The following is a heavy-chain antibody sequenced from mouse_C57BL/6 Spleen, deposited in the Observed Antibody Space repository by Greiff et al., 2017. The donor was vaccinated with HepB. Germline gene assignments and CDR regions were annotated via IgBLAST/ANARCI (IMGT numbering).Heavy chain of an antibody. CDR2: IYPGDGDT. J-gene: IGHJ1*03. CDR3: ARGYYYGSSYVWYFDV. CDR1: GYAFSSYW. V-gene: IGHV1-80*01. Sequence: QVQLQQSGAELVKPGASVKISCKASGYAFSSYWMNWVKQRPGKGLEWIGQIYPGDGDTTYNGKFKGKATLTADKSSSTAYMQLSSLTSEDSAVYFCARGYYYGSSYVWYFDVWGTGTTVTVSS. D-gene: IGHD1-1*01.